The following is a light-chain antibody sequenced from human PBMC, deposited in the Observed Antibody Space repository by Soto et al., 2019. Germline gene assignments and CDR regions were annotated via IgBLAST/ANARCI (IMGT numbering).Light chain of an antibody. CDR3: CSYAGSSTWV. Sequence: QSVLTQPASVSGSPGQSIAISCSGTNSDVGSYTFVSWYQQHPGKAPKLMIYGVSKRPSGISDRFSGSKSGNTASLTISGLQAEDEADYYCCSYAGSSTWVFGGGTKLTVL. CDR2: GVS. J-gene: IGLJ3*02. CDR1: NSDVGSYTF. V-gene: IGLV2-23*02.